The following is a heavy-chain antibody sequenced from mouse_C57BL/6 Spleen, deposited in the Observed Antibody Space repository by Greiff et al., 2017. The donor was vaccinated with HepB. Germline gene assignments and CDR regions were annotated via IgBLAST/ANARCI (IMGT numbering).Heavy chain of an antibody. Sequence: QVQLKESGPGLVAPSQSLSITCTVSGFSLTSYAISWVRQPPGKGLEWLGVIWTGGGTNYNSALKSRLSISKDNSKSQVFLKMNSLQTDDTARYYCAGNGGGYYGSSPYYFDYWGQGTTHTVSS. J-gene: IGHJ2*01. CDR1: GFSLTSYA. V-gene: IGHV2-9-1*01. CDR3: AGNGGGYYGSSPYYFDY. D-gene: IGHD1-1*01. CDR2: IWTGGGT.